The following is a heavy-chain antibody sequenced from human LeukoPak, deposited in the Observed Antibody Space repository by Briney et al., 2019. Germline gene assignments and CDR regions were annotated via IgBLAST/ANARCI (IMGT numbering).Heavy chain of an antibody. CDR2: ISAYNGNT. CDR1: GYTFTGYY. J-gene: IGHJ5*02. CDR3: ARVNDFWSGYSTAGWFDP. Sequence: ASVKVSCKASGYTFTGYYMHWVRQAPGQGLEWMGWISAYNGNTNYAQKLQGRVTMTTDTSTSTAYMELRSLRSDDTAVYYCARVNDFWSGYSTAGWFDPWGQGTLVTVSS. V-gene: IGHV1-18*04. D-gene: IGHD3-3*01.